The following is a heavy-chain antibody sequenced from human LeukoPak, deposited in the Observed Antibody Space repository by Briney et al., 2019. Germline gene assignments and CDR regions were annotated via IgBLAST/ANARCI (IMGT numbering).Heavy chain of an antibody. D-gene: IGHD5-24*01. CDR1: GYTFTTYD. V-gene: IGHV1-8*03. CDR2: MNPNSGHT. Sequence: APVKVSCKASGYTFTTYDIIWLRQATGQGLEWMGWMNPNSGHTVYAQNFHGRVTLTRDTSINTAYMELTSLSSEDTAFYYCARNYLGLGIWGQGTLVTVSS. CDR3: ARNYLGLGI. J-gene: IGHJ3*02.